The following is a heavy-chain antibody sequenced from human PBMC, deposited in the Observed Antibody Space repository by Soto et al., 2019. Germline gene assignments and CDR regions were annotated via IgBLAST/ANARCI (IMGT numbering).Heavy chain of an antibody. CDR3: AREDGVVGSSSAFDH. CDR2: INGRSNYV. D-gene: IGHD1-26*01. V-gene: IGHV3-21*01. CDR1: GFTFSTYT. J-gene: IGHJ4*02. Sequence: VQVVESGGGLVKPGGSLRLSCVFSGFTFSTYTMNWVRQAPGKGLEWVSPINGRSNYVYYADSVKGRFTISRDNAKNSLYLQMNRLRAEDTAIYYCAREDGVVGSSSAFDHWGLGTLVTVSS.